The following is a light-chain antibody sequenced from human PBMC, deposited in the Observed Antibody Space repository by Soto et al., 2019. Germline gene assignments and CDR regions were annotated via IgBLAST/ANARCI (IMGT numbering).Light chain of an antibody. J-gene: IGLJ2*01. Sequence: QLVLTQPASVSGSPGQSITISCTGTSSDVGSYNLVSWYQQHPGKAPKLMIYEVSKRPSGVSNRFSGSKSGNTASLTISGLQAEDEADYYCCSYAGSSTFLYVVFGGGTKVTVL. CDR3: CSYAGSSTFLYVV. CDR1: SSDVGSYNL. CDR2: EVS. V-gene: IGLV2-23*02.